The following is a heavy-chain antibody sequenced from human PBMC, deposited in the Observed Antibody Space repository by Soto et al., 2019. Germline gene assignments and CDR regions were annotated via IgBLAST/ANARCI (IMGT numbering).Heavy chain of an antibody. Sequence: QVQLVQSGAEVKKPGSSVKVSCKASGGTFSGYAISWVRQAPGQGLEWMGGIIPIFGTANYAQKFQGRVTITADESTSTAYMELSSLRSEDPAVYYCARELVVVAATPSYYGMDVWGQGTTVTVSS. V-gene: IGHV1-69*12. CDR3: ARELVVVAATPSYYGMDV. D-gene: IGHD2-15*01. J-gene: IGHJ6*02. CDR2: IIPIFGTA. CDR1: GGTFSGYA.